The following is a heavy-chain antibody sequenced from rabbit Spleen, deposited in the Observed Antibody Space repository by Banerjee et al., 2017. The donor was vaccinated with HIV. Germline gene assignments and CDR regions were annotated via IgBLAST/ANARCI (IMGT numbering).Heavy chain of an antibody. D-gene: IGHD4-1*01. V-gene: IGHV1S40*01. J-gene: IGHJ3*01. Sequence: QSLEESGGGLVKPGGTLTLTCTASRFSFSSIYWICWVRQAPGKGLEWIACIDTGDGDTDYANWPKGRFTISSDNAQSTVDLKMTSLTAADTATYFCARAIVPWLGLTRLDLWGPGTLVTVS. CDR3: ARAIVPWLGLTRLDL. CDR2: IDTGDGDT. CDR1: RFSFSSIYW.